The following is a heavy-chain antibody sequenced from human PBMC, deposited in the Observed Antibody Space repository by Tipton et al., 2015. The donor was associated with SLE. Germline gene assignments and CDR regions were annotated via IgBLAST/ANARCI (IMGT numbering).Heavy chain of an antibody. CDR2: IYYGGGT. CDR3: AVHSIRDPAFDI. CDR1: GDSVTSSGYY. V-gene: IGHV4-31*03. Sequence: TLSLTCTATGDSVTSSGYYWSWIRQHPGKGLEWIGNIYYGGGTYYNPSLESRVTISLDTSKNHLSLKLNSVTAADTAVYFCAVHSIRDPAFDIWGQGTMVTVSS. J-gene: IGHJ3*02. D-gene: IGHD2-21*01.